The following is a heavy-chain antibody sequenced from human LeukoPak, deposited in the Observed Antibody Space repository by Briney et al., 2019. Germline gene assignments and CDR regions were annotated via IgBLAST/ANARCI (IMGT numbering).Heavy chain of an antibody. V-gene: IGHV1-69*13. CDR3: ARIMEYCSSTSCYYGMDV. CDR1: GGTFSNYA. Sequence: SVKVSCKASGGTFSNYAINWVRQAPGQGLEWMGGIIPLFRTANYAQNFQGRVTITADESTRTAYMEFSSLRSEDTAVYYCARIMEYCSSTSCYYGMDVWGQGTTVTVS. J-gene: IGHJ6*02. D-gene: IGHD2-2*01. CDR2: IIPLFRTA.